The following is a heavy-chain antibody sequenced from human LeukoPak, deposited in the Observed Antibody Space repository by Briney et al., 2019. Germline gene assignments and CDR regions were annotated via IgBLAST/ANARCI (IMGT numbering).Heavy chain of an antibody. Sequence: GGSLRLSCAASRFTFSSYSMNWVRQAPGKGLEWVSSISSSSSYIYYADSVKGRFTISRDNAKNSLYLQMNSLRAEDTAVYYCARDRRAPAVPMDFWGQGTTVTVSS. CDR2: ISSSSSYI. CDR3: ARDRRAPAVPMDF. D-gene: IGHD2-2*01. V-gene: IGHV3-21*01. J-gene: IGHJ6*02. CDR1: RFTFSSYS.